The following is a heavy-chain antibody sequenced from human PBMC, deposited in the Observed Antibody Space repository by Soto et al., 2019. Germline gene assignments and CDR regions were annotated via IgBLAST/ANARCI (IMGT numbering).Heavy chain of an antibody. J-gene: IGHJ6*02. D-gene: IGHD3-10*01. CDR3: ARAAYGSGGYYYSYGMDV. CDR1: GGSISSYY. V-gene: IGHV4-59*01. Sequence: PSETLSLTCTVSGGSISSYYWSWIRQPPGKGLEWIGYIYYSGSTNYNPSLKSRVTISVDTSKNQFSLKLSSVTAADTAVYYCARAAYGSGGYYYSYGMDVWGQGTTVTVSS. CDR2: IYYSGST.